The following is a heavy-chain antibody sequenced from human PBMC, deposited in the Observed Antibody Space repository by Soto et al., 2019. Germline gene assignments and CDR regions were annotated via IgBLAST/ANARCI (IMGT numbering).Heavy chain of an antibody. CDR2: ISSSGSTI. CDR1: GFTFSSYE. V-gene: IGHV3-48*03. J-gene: IGHJ3*02. CDR3: ARDNYSAFDI. D-gene: IGHD4-4*01. Sequence: GGSLRLSCAASGFTFSSYEMNWVRQAPGKGLEWVSYISSSGSTIYYADSVKGRFTISRDNAKNSLYLQMNSLRAEDTAVYYCARDNYSAFDIWGQGAMVTVSS.